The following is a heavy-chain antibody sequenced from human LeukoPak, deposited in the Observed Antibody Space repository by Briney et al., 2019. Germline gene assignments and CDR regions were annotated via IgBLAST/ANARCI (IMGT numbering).Heavy chain of an antibody. CDR2: IYYSGST. Sequence: PSETLSLTCTVSGGSVSSGSYYWSWIRQPPGKGLEWIGYIYYSGSTNYNPSLKSRVTISVDTSKNQFSLKLSSVTAADTAVYYCARKETARRAGVDYWGQGTLVTVSS. CDR1: GGSVSSGSYY. V-gene: IGHV4-61*01. J-gene: IGHJ4*02. CDR3: ARKETARRAGVDY. D-gene: IGHD6-6*01.